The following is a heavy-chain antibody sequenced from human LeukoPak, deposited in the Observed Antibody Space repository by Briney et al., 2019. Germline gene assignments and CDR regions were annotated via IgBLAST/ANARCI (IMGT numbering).Heavy chain of an antibody. D-gene: IGHD3-22*01. Sequence: GGSLRLSCAASGFTFSSYWMSWVRQAPGKGLEWVANIKHDGSEKYYVDSVKGRFTISRDNAKNSLYLQMNSLRAEDTAVYYCAREVNHYDSGAYSPGLDYWGQGTLVTVSS. CDR2: IKHDGSEK. J-gene: IGHJ4*02. V-gene: IGHV3-7*01. CDR3: AREVNHYDSGAYSPGLDY. CDR1: GFTFSSYW.